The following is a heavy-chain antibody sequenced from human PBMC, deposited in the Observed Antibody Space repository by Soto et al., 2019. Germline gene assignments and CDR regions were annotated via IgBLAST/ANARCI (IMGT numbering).Heavy chain of an antibody. J-gene: IGHJ5*02. CDR2: VYATGTT. Sequence: QVQLQESGPGVVKPSETLSLSCSVSGGSISKFYWSWIRKTAGKGLEWMGRVYATGTTDYNPSLRSRVNMSVDISKKTFSLRLTSVTAADTGVYYCVRDGSKTLRDWFDPWGQGKLVTVSS. V-gene: IGHV4-4*07. CDR1: GGSISKFY. CDR3: VRDGSKTLRDWFDP.